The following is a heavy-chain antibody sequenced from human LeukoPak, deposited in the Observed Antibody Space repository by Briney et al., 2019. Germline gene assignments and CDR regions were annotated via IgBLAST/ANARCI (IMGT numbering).Heavy chain of an antibody. CDR3: ARVRITMIVVVITPDAFDI. V-gene: IGHV4-34*01. J-gene: IGHJ3*02. CDR1: GGSFSGYY. D-gene: IGHD3-22*01. Sequence: PSETLSFTCAVYGGSFSGYYWSWIRQPPGKGLEWIGEINHSGSTNYNPSLKSRVTISVDTSKNQFSLKLSSVTAADTAVYYCARVRITMIVVVITPDAFDIWGQGTMVTVSS. CDR2: INHSGST.